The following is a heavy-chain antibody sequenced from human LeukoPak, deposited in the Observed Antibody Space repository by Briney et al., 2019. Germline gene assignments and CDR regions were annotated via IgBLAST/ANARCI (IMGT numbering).Heavy chain of an antibody. V-gene: IGHV4-34*01. D-gene: IGHD3-3*01. Sequence: PSETLSLTCAVYGVSFSGYYWSWLRQPPGKGLEWLGEINHSGSTNYNPSLKSRVTISVDTSKNQFSLKLSSVTAADTAVYYCARDLTIFGVARFDPWGRGTLVTVSS. CDR1: GVSFSGYY. CDR3: ARDLTIFGVARFDP. CDR2: INHSGST. J-gene: IGHJ5*02.